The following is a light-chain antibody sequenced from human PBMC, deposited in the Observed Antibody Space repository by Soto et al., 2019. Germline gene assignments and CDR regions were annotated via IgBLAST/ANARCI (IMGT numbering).Light chain of an antibody. Sequence: ELVLTQSPGTLSLSPGERATLSCRASQSVKNTYLAWYQKKPGQAPRLLIYGASSRATGIPDRFGGSGSGTDFTLTISRLEAEDFAVYYCQHYGSSPANTFGQGTKLEIK. J-gene: IGKJ2*01. CDR3: QHYGSSPANT. CDR1: QSVKNTY. V-gene: IGKV3-20*01. CDR2: GAS.